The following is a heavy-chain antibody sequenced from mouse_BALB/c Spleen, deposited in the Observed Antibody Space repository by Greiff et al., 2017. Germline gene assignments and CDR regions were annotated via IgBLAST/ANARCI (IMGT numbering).Heavy chain of an antibody. J-gene: IGHJ2*01. V-gene: IGHV5-6-3*01. CDR2: INSNGGST. Sequence: EVKLEESGGGLVQPGGSLKLSCAASGFTFSSYGMSWVRQTPDKRLELVATINSNGGSTYYPDSVKGRFTISRDNAKNTLYLQMSSLKSEDTAMYYCARGGDYWGQGTTLTVSS. CDR1: GFTFSSYG. CDR3: ARGGDY.